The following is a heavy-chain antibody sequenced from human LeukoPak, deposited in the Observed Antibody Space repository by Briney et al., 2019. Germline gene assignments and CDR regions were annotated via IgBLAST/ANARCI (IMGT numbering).Heavy chain of an antibody. V-gene: IGHV1-18*01. CDR1: GYTFTSYG. CDR3: ARAPYYDILTGFAFDY. Sequence: ASVKVSCKASGYTFTSYGISWVRQAPGQGLEWMGWISAYNGNTNYAQKLQGRVTMTTDTSTSTAYMELRSLRSDDTAVYYCARAPYYDILTGFAFDYWGQGTPVTVSS. D-gene: IGHD3-9*01. CDR2: ISAYNGNT. J-gene: IGHJ4*02.